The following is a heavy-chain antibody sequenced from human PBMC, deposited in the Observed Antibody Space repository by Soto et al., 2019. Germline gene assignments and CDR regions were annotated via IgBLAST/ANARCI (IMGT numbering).Heavy chain of an antibody. Sequence: QVQLVESGGGVVQPGRSLRLSCAASGSSFSSYGIHWVRQVPGKGLEWVAVISYDGTYKHYADSVKGRFTFSRDNSKXXXXXXXXXXXXXXXXXXXXAXXXXXXXSXWPFYWGQGTLVTVSS. D-gene: IGHD6-13*01. CDR3: AXXXXXXXSXWPFY. V-gene: IGHV3-30*03. J-gene: IGHJ4*02. CDR1: GSSFSSYG. CDR2: ISYDGTYK.